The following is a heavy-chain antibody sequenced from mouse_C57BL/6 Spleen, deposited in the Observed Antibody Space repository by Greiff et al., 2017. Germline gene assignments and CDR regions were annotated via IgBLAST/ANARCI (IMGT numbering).Heavy chain of an antibody. J-gene: IGHJ2*01. CDR1: GYTFTDYN. CDR2: INPNNGGT. Sequence: EVQLQQSGPELVKPGASVKIPCKASGYTFTDYNMDWVKQSHGKSLEWIGDINPNNGGTIYNQKFKGKATLTVDKSSSTAYMELRSLTSEDTAVYYCARRGAPAFYYWGQGTTLTLSS. V-gene: IGHV1-18*01. CDR3: ARRGAPAFYY.